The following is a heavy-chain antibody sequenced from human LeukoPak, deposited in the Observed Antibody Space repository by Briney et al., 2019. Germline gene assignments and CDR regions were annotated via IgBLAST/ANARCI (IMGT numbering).Heavy chain of an antibody. Sequence: GGSLRLSCAASGFXFSSYSINWVRQAPGKGLEWVSSISSSSSYIYYADSVKGRFTISRDNAKNSLYLQMNSLRAEDTAVYYCARDRVYLGREDAFDIWGQGTMVTVSS. D-gene: IGHD7-27*01. CDR3: ARDRVYLGREDAFDI. J-gene: IGHJ3*02. CDR1: GFXFSSYS. V-gene: IGHV3-21*01. CDR2: ISSSSSYI.